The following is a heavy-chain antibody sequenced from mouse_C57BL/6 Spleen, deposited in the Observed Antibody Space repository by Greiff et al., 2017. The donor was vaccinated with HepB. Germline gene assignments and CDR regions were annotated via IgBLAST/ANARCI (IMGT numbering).Heavy chain of an antibody. J-gene: IGHJ1*03. CDR1: GYTFTSYW. Sequence: QVQLQQPGAELVMPGASVKLSCKASGYTFTSYWMHWVKQRPGQGLEWIGEIDPCDGDTNYNQKFQGKSTLTVDKSSSTAYLQLSSRTSEDAAVYYCARSGGNRGYGYFDVWGTGTTVTVSS. V-gene: IGHV1-69*01. CDR3: ARSGGNRGYGYFDV. D-gene: IGHD1-1*01. CDR2: IDPCDGDT.